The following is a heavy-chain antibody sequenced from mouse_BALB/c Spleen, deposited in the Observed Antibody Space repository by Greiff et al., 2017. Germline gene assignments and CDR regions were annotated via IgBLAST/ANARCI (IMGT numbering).Heavy chain of an antibody. V-gene: IGHV1-69*02. CDR3: TRGGRYDYRAY. CDR2: IYPSDSYT. J-gene: IGHJ3*01. CDR1: GYTFTSYW. Sequence: QVQLQQPGAELVRPGASVKLSCKASGYTFTSYWINWVKQRPGQGLEWIGNIYPSDSYTNYNQKFKDKATLTVDKSSSTAYMQLSSPTSEDSAVYYCTRGGRYDYRAYGGQGTLVTVSA. D-gene: IGHD2-4*01.